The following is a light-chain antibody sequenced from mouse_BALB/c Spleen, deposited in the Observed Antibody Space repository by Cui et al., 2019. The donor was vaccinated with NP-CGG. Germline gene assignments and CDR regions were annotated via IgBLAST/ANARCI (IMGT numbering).Light chain of an antibody. Sequence: AVVSQESALTTSPGEIVTLTCRSSTGAVTTSNYCNWVQEKPDHLFTGLIGGTNNRAPGVPARFSGSLIGDKAALTITGTQTEDETIYFCALWYSNHWVFGGGTKLTVL. CDR1: TGAVTTSNY. J-gene: IGLJ1*01. V-gene: IGLV1*01. CDR2: GTN. CDR3: ALWYSNHWV.